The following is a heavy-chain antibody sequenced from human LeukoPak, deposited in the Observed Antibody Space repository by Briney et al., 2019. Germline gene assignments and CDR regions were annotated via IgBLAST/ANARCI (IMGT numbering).Heavy chain of an antibody. J-gene: IGHJ4*02. D-gene: IGHD1-20*01. Sequence: PGGSLRLSCAASGFTFSSYGMHWVRQAPGKGLEWVAFIRYDGSNKYYADSVKGRFTISRDNSKNTLYLQMNSLRAEDTAVYYCAKDSRRYNWNLALFYFDYWGQGTLVTVSS. CDR1: GFTFSSYG. CDR3: AKDSRRYNWNLALFYFDY. CDR2: IRYDGSNK. V-gene: IGHV3-30*02.